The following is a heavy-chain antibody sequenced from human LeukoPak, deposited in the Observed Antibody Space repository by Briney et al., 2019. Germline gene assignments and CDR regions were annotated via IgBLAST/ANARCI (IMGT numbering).Heavy chain of an antibody. Sequence: GASVKVSCKASGYTFTGYYMHWVRQAPGQGLEWMGRIDPNSGGTNYAQKFQGRVTMTRDTSISTAYMELSRLRSDDTAVYYCARRYCNGGSCRYYFDYWGQGTLVTVSS. D-gene: IGHD2-15*01. CDR1: GYTFTGYY. V-gene: IGHV1-2*06. CDR3: ARRYCNGGSCRYYFDY. J-gene: IGHJ4*02. CDR2: IDPNSGGT.